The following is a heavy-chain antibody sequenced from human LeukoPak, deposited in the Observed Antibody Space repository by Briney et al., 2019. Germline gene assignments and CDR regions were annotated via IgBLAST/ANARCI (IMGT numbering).Heavy chain of an antibody. J-gene: IGHJ3*02. V-gene: IGHV4-59*08. CDR3: ARQEYDAFDI. CDR2: IYYSGST. D-gene: IGHD2/OR15-2a*01. CDR1: GGSISSYY. Sequence: SETLSLTCTVSGGSISSYYWSWIRQPPGKGLEWIGYIYYSGSTNYNPSLKSRVTISVDTSKNQFSLKLSSVTAADTAVYYCARQEYDAFDIWGQGTMVTVSS.